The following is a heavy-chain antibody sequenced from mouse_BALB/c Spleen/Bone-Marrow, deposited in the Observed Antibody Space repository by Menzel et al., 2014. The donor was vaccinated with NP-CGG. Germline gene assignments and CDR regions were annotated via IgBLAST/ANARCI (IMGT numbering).Heavy chain of an antibody. CDR1: GFTFSSFG. V-gene: IGHV5-17*02. J-gene: IGHJ3*01. D-gene: IGHD2-4*01. CDR3: ARNYDFWFGY. CDR2: ISSGSRTI. Sequence: EVKLVESGGGLVQPGGSRKLSCAASGFTFSSFGMHWVRRAPEKGLEWVAYISSGSRTIYYADTVKGRFTISRDNSKNTLFLQMTSLRSEDTAMYYCARNYDFWFGYWGQGTLVTVSA.